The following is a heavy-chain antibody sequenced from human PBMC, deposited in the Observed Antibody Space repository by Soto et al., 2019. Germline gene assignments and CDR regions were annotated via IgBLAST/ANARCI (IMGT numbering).Heavy chain of an antibody. J-gene: IGHJ4*02. D-gene: IGHD1-26*01. CDR3: ARVNSGSYSSLRY. CDR1: GFTFSRYS. Sequence: EVQLVASGGGLVKPGGSLRLSCAASGFTFSRYSMNWVRQAPGKGLEWVSSISSSSSYIYYADSVKGRFTISRDNAKNSLYLQMNSLRAEDTAVYYCARVNSGSYSSLRYWGQGTLVTVSS. CDR2: ISSSSSYI. V-gene: IGHV3-21*01.